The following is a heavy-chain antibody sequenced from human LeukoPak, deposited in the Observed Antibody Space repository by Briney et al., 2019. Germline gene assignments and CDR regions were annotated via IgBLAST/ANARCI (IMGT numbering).Heavy chain of an antibody. CDR2: IYYSGST. CDR3: ARGGGNSFDY. Sequence: SSETLSLTCTVSGGSISSYYWSWIRQPPGKGLEWIGYIYYSGSTNYNPSLQSRVTISVDTSKNQFSLKLSSVTAADTAVYYCARGGGNSFDYWGQGTLVTVSS. V-gene: IGHV4-59*01. D-gene: IGHD4-23*01. CDR1: GGSISSYY. J-gene: IGHJ4*02.